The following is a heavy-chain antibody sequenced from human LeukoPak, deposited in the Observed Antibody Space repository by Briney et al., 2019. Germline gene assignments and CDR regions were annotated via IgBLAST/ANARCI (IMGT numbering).Heavy chain of an antibody. Sequence: ASVKVSCKASGYTFTGYYMHRVRQAPGQGLEWMGWINPNSGGTNYAQKFQGRVTMTRDKSISTAYMELSRLRSDDTAVYYCAREIAAAGQFDYWGQGTLVTVSS. CDR2: INPNSGGT. CDR3: AREIAAAGQFDY. CDR1: GYTFTGYY. D-gene: IGHD6-13*01. J-gene: IGHJ4*02. V-gene: IGHV1-2*02.